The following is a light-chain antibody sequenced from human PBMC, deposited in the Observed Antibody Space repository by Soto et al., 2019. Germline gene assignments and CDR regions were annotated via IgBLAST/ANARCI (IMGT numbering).Light chain of an antibody. CDR3: QQYNNWPPIT. J-gene: IGKJ5*01. CDR2: GAS. Sequence: EKGMTHTTASAFVAPGERAPPSFRASQSVSSNLAWYQQKPGQAPRLLIYGASTRATGIPARFSGSGSGTEFTLTISSLQSEDFAVYYCQQYNNWPPITFGQGTRLEI. CDR1: QSVSSN. V-gene: IGKV3-15*01.